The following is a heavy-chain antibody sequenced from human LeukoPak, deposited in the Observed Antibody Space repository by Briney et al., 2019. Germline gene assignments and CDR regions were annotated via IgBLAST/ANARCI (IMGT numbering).Heavy chain of an antibody. Sequence: GGSLRLSCAASGFTFSSDWMIWVRQAPGKGLEWVANIKPDEGEKYYVDSVKGRFTVSRDNAKNSLYLQMNSLRAEDTAVYYCARGPYASGTYGRRGWVHYMDVWGKGTTVTISS. D-gene: IGHD3-10*01. CDR3: ARGPYASGTYGRRGWVHYMDV. J-gene: IGHJ6*03. CDR2: IKPDEGEK. CDR1: GFTFSSDW. V-gene: IGHV3-7*01.